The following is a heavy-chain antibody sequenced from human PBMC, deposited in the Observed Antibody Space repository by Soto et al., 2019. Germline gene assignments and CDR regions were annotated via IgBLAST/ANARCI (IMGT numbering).Heavy chain of an antibody. V-gene: IGHV3-30-3*01. CDR2: ISYDGSNK. D-gene: IGHD1-7*01. CDR1: GFTFSSYA. Sequence: QVQLVESGGGVVQPGRSLRLSCAASGFTFSSYAMHWVRQAPGKGLEWVAVISYDGSNKYYADSVKGRFTISRDNSKNTLYLQMNSLRAEDTAVYYCARGHPFNWNSPGGWFDPWGQGTLVTVSS. J-gene: IGHJ5*02. CDR3: ARGHPFNWNSPGGWFDP.